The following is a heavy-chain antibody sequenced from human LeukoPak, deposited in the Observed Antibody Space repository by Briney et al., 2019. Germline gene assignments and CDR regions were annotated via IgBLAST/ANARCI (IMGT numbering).Heavy chain of an antibody. J-gene: IGHJ3*02. CDR3: ARSVDDAFDI. V-gene: IGHV3-30*04. CDR2: ISYDGSNK. CDR1: GFTFSSYA. Sequence: GGSLRLSRAASGFTFSSYAMHWVRQAPGKGLEWVAVISYDGSNKYYADSVKGRFTISRDNSKNTLYLQMNSLRAEDTAVYYCARSVDDAFDIWGQGTMVTVSS.